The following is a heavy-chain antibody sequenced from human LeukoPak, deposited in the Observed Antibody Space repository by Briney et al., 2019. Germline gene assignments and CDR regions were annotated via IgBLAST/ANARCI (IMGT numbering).Heavy chain of an antibody. D-gene: IGHD2-2*02. Sequence: SETLSLTCSVSGYSITSGYYWGWIRQSPGKGLEWIGSIYHSGSTYYNPSLKSRVTISVDTSKNQFSLKLSSVTAADTAVYYCARLRYCSSTSCYTIPHFDYWGQGTLVTVSS. CDR2: IYHSGST. V-gene: IGHV4-38-2*02. CDR1: GYSITSGYY. CDR3: ARLRYCSSTSCYTIPHFDY. J-gene: IGHJ4*02.